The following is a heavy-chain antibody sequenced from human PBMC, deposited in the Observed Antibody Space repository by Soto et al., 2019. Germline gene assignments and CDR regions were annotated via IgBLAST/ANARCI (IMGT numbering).Heavy chain of an antibody. V-gene: IGHV1-69*13. J-gene: IGHJ6*02. D-gene: IGHD3-3*01. CDR1: GGTFSSYA. Sequence: GASVKVSCKASGGTFSSYAISWVRQAPGQGLEWMGGIIPIFGTANYAQKFQGRVTITADESTSTAYMELSSLRSEDTAVYYCARDQVYYDFWSGSYGMDVCGQGTTVIVSS. CDR3: ARDQVYYDFWSGSYGMDV. CDR2: IIPIFGTA.